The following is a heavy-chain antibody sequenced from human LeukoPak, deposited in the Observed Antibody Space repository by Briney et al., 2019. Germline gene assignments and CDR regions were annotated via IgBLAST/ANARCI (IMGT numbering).Heavy chain of an antibody. CDR3: ASTKVDLVTWFDP. J-gene: IGHJ5*02. Sequence: GGSLRLSCAASGFTFSSYWMHWVRQAPGKGLVWVSRINSDGSSTLYADSVKGRFTISRDNAKNTLYLQMNSLRAEDTAVYYCASTKVDLVTWFDPWGQGTLVTVSS. V-gene: IGHV3-74*01. D-gene: IGHD2-21*02. CDR2: INSDGSST. CDR1: GFTFSSYW.